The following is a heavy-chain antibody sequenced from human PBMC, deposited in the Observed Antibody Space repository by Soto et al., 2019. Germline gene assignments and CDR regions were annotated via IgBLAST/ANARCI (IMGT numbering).Heavy chain of an antibody. V-gene: IGHV1-18*01. D-gene: IGHD6-13*01. CDR1: GYTFTSYG. CDR3: ARSSSWYEVDYYYGMDV. CDR2: ISAYNGNT. Sequence: QVQLVQSGAEVKKPGASVKVSCKASGYTFTSYGISWVRQAPGQGLEWMGWISAYNGNTNYAQKLQGRVTMTTDTSTSTAYMELRSPRSDDTAVYYCARSSSWYEVDYYYGMDVWGQGTTVTVSS. J-gene: IGHJ6*02.